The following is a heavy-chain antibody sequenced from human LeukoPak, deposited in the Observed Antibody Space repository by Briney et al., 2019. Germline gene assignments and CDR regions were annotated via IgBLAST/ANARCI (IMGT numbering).Heavy chain of an antibody. V-gene: IGHV3-30*18. J-gene: IGHJ4*02. CDR1: GFSFISYG. CDR2: ISDDGRRK. CDR3: AKRPSDYGDYVSYFDY. Sequence: GSLRLSCAASGFSFISYGMHWVRQAPGKGLEGVGGISDDGRRKDYADSVKGRFTISRDNSKDTQYLQMNSLRAEDTAVYYCAKRPSDYGDYVSYFDYWGQGTLVTVSS. D-gene: IGHD4-17*01.